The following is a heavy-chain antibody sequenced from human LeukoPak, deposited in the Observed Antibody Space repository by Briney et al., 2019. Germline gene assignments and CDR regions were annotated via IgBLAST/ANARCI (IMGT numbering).Heavy chain of an antibody. Sequence: GGSLRLSCAASGFTFSSYSMNWVRQAPGKGLEWVSSISSSSSYIYYADSVKGRFTISRDNAKNSLYLQMNSLRAEDTAVYYCAKDEVLAVDNWFDPWGQGTLVTVSS. J-gene: IGHJ5*02. CDR1: GFTFSSYS. CDR2: ISSSSSYI. D-gene: IGHD6-19*01. V-gene: IGHV3-21*04. CDR3: AKDEVLAVDNWFDP.